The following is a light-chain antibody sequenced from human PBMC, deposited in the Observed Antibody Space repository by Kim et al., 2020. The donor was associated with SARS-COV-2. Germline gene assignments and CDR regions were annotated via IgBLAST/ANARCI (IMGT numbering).Light chain of an antibody. CDR3: QLANSFPPIFA. V-gene: IGKV1-12*01. Sequence: DMQMTQSPSFVSASVGDRVTITCRASQGFSSWLAWYQHKPGTAPKLLIYAASSLQSGVPSRFSGSRSGTDFTLTISSLQPEDLATYYCQLANSFPPIFAFGPGTKVDIK. CDR2: AAS. CDR1: QGFSSW. J-gene: IGKJ3*01.